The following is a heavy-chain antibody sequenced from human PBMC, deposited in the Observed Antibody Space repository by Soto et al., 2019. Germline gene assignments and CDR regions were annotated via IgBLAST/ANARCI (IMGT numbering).Heavy chain of an antibody. CDR3: ARGYSSSWYHLAYYYGMDV. D-gene: IGHD6-13*01. CDR2: IGTAGDT. CDR1: GFTFSSYD. Sequence: LRLSCAASGFTFSSYDMHWVRQATGKGLEWVSAIGTAGDTYYPGSVKGRFTISRENAKNSLYLQMNSLRAEDTAVYYCARGYSSSWYHLAYYYGMDVWGQGTTVTSP. V-gene: IGHV3-13*01. J-gene: IGHJ6*02.